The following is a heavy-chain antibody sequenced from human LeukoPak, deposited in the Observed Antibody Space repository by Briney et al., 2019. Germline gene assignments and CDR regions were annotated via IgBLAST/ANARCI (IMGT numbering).Heavy chain of an antibody. Sequence: ASPRVSSEESRYTLTNYAISCGRHAPGQGGEWMGWISAYNGNTNYTQKFQGRVTMTRDMSTSTVYMELSSLRSEDTAVYYCARGYGSGPSGYYYYYYMDVWGKGTTVTVSS. CDR3: ARGYGSGPSGYYYYYYMDV. J-gene: IGHJ6*03. D-gene: IGHD3-10*01. V-gene: IGHV1-18*01. CDR1: RYTLTNYA. CDR2: ISAYNGNT.